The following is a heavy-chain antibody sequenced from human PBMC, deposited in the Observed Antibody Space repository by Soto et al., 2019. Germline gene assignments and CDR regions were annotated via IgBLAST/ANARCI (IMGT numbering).Heavy chain of an antibody. CDR1: XXXXXXXX. J-gene: IGHJ4*02. CDR2: ISGSGGSDSGGST. CDR3: AKAVHENSPRPDH. D-gene: IGHD1-7*01. Sequence: EVQLLESGGGLVQPGGSLRLSXAXXXXXXXXXXMXXXXXXXXXGXXXXSGISGSGGSDSGGSTYSADSVKGRFTISRDNSKDTLYLQMNSLSAEDTAVYXCAKAVHENSPRPDHWGQGTLVTVSS. V-gene: IGHV3-23*01.